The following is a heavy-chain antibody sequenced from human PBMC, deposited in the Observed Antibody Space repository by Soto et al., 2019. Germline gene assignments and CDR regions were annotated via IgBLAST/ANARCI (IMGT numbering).Heavy chain of an antibody. CDR3: ARRYGGNFDY. Sequence: SETLSLTCTVSGGSITGGSISTTTYYWGWMRQPPGKGLEWIASFFIGGNTYYNPSLKSRVTTSVDTSKNQFSLKLSSVTAADTAVYYCARRYGGNFDYWGQGTLVTVSS. J-gene: IGHJ4*02. CDR2: FFIGGNT. V-gene: IGHV4-39*07. CDR1: GGSITGGSISTTTYY. D-gene: IGHD1-26*01.